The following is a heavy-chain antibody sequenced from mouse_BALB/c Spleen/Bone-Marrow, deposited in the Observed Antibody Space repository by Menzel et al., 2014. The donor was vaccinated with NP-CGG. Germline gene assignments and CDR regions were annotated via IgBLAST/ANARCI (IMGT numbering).Heavy chain of an antibody. CDR3: ARYGSGTSAD. Sequence: EVKVEESGGGLVKPGGSLKLSCAASGFTFSSYTMSWVRQTPEKRLEWVATISSGGGNTYYPDSVKGRFTISRDNAKNNLYLQRSSRRAEDTALYYCARYGSGTSADWGQGTLGTVSA. V-gene: IGHV5-9*03. CDR1: GFTFSSYT. D-gene: IGHD3-1*01. CDR2: ISSGGGNT. J-gene: IGHJ3*01.